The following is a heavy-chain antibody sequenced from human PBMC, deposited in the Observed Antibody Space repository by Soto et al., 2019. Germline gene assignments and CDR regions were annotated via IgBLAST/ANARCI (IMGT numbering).Heavy chain of an antibody. CDR3: AKDEAGSSWYDY. CDR2: ISGSGGST. J-gene: IGHJ4*02. Sequence: SLRLSCAASGFTFSSYAMSWVRQAPGKGLEWVSAISGSGGSTYYADSVKGRFTISRDNSKNTLYLQMNSLRAEDTAVYYCAKDEAGSSWYDYWGQGTLVTVSS. D-gene: IGHD6-13*01. V-gene: IGHV3-23*01. CDR1: GFTFSSYA.